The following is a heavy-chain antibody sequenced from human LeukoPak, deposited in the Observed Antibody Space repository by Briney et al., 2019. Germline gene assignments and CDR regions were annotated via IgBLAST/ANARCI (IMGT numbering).Heavy chain of an antibody. J-gene: IGHJ4*02. CDR2: INHNGNVN. CDR1: GFTFSSYW. CDR3: AREDGFGDFDY. Sequence: PGGSLRLSCAASGFTFSSYWMNWARQAPGKGLEWVASINHNGNVNYYVDSVKGLFTISRDNAKNSLYLQMSNLRAEDTAVYYCAREDGFGDFDYWGQGTLVTVSS. V-gene: IGHV3-7*03. D-gene: IGHD3-10*01.